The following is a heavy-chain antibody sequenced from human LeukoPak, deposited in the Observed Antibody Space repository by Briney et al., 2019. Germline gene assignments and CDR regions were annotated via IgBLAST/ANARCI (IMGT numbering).Heavy chain of an antibody. CDR3: ARVLYGSGSYYIDY. V-gene: IGHV3-11*01. CDR1: GFTFSGYC. Sequence: KAGGSLRLSCATSGFTFSGYCMSWIRQAPGKGLEWVSYISSSGSTIYYADSVKGRFTISRDNAKNSLYLQMNSLRAEDTAVYYCARVLYGSGSYYIDYWGQGTLVTVSS. CDR2: ISSSGSTI. J-gene: IGHJ4*02. D-gene: IGHD3-10*01.